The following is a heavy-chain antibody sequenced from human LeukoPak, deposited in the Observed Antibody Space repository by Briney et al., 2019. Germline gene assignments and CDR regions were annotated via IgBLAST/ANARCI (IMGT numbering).Heavy chain of an antibody. J-gene: IGHJ5*02. Sequence: GGSLRLSCAASGFTFSSYGMHWVRQAAGKGLEWVAFIRYDGSNKYYADSVKGRFTISRDNSKNTLYLQMNSLRAEDTAVYYCAKDLRKGNYYPHWFDPWGQGTLVTVSS. CDR2: IRYDGSNK. CDR3: AKDLRKGNYYPHWFDP. D-gene: IGHD3-22*01. CDR1: GFTFSSYG. V-gene: IGHV3-30*02.